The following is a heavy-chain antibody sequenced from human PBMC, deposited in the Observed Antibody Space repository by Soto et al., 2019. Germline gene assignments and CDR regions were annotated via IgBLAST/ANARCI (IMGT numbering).Heavy chain of an antibody. CDR1: VYSFAGYW. CDR2: IDPSDSQT. Sequence: GESLKISCKGSVYSFAGYWITWVRQQPGKGLEWMGRIDPSDSQTYYSPSFRGHVTISVTKSITTVFLQWSSLRASDTAMYYCARQIYDSDTGPNFQYYFDSWGQGTPVTVSS. J-gene: IGHJ4*02. D-gene: IGHD3-22*01. CDR3: ARQIYDSDTGPNFQYYFDS. V-gene: IGHV5-10-1*01.